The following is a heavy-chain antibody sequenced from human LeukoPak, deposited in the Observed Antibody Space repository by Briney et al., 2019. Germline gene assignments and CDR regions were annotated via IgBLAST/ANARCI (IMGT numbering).Heavy chain of an antibody. CDR3: AKTYSSGWYGLDYYFDY. CDR2: IRYDGSNK. J-gene: IGHJ4*02. D-gene: IGHD6-19*01. V-gene: IGHV3-30*02. Sequence: GGSLRLSCAASGFTFSSYGMHWVRQAPGKGLEWVAFIRYDGSNKYYADSVKGRFTISRDNSKNTLYLQMNSLRAEDTAVYYCAKTYSSGWYGLDYYFDYWGQGTLVTVSS. CDR1: GFTFSSYG.